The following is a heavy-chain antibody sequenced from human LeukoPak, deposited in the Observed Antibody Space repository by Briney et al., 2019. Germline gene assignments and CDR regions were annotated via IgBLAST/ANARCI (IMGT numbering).Heavy chain of an antibody. CDR1: GYTFTGYY. V-gene: IGHV1-2*02. J-gene: IGHJ3*02. Sequence: ASVKVSCKASGYTFTGYYMHWVRQAPGQGLEWMGWINPNSGGTNYAQKFQGRVTMTRDTSISTAYMELSRLRSDDTAVYYCARDGGYCSGGSCGFDIWGQGTMVTVSS. CDR3: ARDGGYCSGGSCGFDI. D-gene: IGHD2-15*01. CDR2: INPNSGGT.